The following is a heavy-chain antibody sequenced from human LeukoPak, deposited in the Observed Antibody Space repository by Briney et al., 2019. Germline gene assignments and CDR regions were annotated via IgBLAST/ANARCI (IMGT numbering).Heavy chain of an antibody. V-gene: IGHV3-30*04. CDR2: ISYDGSNK. CDR3: ARGVRIAVAGYIDY. J-gene: IGHJ4*02. Sequence: GGSLRLSCAASGFTFGTYAMHWVRQAPGKGLEWVAAISYDGSNKNYADSVKGRFTISRDNSKNTLYLQMNSLRAEDTAVYYCARGVRIAVAGYIDYWGQGTLVTVSS. CDR1: GFTFGTYA. D-gene: IGHD6-19*01.